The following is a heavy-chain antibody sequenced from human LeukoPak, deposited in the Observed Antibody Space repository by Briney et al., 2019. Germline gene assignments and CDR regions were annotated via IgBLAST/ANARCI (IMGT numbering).Heavy chain of an antibody. Sequence: GGSLRLSCTVSGFPFSTYSMNWVRQAPGKGLEWISYISSSTKTIYYADSVRGRFTISRDNGKTSLFLQMTSLRDEDTAVYYCAKCINVAGTSENNWFDPWGQGTLVTVSS. D-gene: IGHD6-19*01. CDR1: GFPFSTYS. J-gene: IGHJ5*02. V-gene: IGHV3-48*02. CDR3: AKCINVAGTSENNWFDP. CDR2: ISSSTKTI.